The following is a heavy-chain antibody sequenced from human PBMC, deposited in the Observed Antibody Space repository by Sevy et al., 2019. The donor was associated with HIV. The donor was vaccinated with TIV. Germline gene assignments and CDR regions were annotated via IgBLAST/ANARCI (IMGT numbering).Heavy chain of an antibody. CDR3: AKDRVGATSFFDY. D-gene: IGHD1-26*01. V-gene: IGHV3-23*01. CDR1: GFTFSSYA. Sequence: GGSLRLSCAASGFTFSSYAMSWVRQAPGKGLEWVSAISGSGGSTYYADSVKGRFTISRDNSKNTLYLQMSSLRAEDTAVYYCAKDRVGATSFFDYWGQGTLVTVSS. CDR2: ISGSGGST. J-gene: IGHJ4*02.